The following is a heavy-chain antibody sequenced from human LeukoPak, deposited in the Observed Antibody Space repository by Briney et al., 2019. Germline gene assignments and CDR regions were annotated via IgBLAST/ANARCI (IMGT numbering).Heavy chain of an antibody. J-gene: IGHJ3*02. CDR2: ISSSSYI. V-gene: IGHV3-21*01. D-gene: IGHD3-9*01. CDR3: ARVQDNYDILTGVPVGAFDI. CDR1: GFTFSSYS. Sequence: GGSLRLSCAASGFTFSSYSMNWVRQAPGKGLEWVSSISSSSYIYYADSVKGRFTISRDNAKNSLYLQMNSLRAEDTAVYYCARVQDNYDILTGVPVGAFDIWGQGTMVTVSS.